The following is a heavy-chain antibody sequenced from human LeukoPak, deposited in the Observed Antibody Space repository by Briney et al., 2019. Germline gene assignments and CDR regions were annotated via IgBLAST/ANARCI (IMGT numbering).Heavy chain of an antibody. D-gene: IGHD5-24*01. CDR1: GGSISSYY. CDR3: ASGRMATLKPGYYFDY. CDR2: IFSSGST. Sequence: SETLSLTCTVSGGSISSYYWSWIRQPPGKGLEWIGYIFSSGSTTYNPSLKSRVNISVDTSKNQFSLKLSSVTAADTAVYYCASGRMATLKPGYYFDYWGQGILVTVSS. J-gene: IGHJ4*02. V-gene: IGHV4-4*09.